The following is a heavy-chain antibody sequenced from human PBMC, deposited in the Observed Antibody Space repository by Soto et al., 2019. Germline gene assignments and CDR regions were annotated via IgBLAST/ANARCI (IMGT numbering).Heavy chain of an antibody. V-gene: IGHV3-74*01. CDR2: IISGGSRV. D-gene: IGHD2-21*01. CDR1: GFTFSNDW. Sequence: PGGSLRLSCAASGFTFSNDWMNWVRQGPGKGLEWVSRIISGGSRVSYADSVKGRFTIARDNAKNTLYLEMHSLTAEDTAVYYCAKDAVYNDGLWLIDHWGRGTQVTVSS. J-gene: IGHJ4*02. CDR3: AKDAVYNDGLWLIDH.